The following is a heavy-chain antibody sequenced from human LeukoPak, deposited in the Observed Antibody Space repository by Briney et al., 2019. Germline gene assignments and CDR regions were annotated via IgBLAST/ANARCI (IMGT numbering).Heavy chain of an antibody. CDR1: GYTFSNYG. D-gene: IGHD3-9*01. CDR2: IRGYNGNT. CDR3: ARVDLLTGYYFFDY. V-gene: IGHV1-18*01. J-gene: IGHJ4*02. Sequence: ASVKVSCKPSGYTFSNYGISWVRQAPGQGLEWVGWIRGYNGNTNYAQKLQGRVTMTTDTSTSNAYMELRSLGSDETAVYYCARVDLLTGYYFFDYWGQGTLVTVSS.